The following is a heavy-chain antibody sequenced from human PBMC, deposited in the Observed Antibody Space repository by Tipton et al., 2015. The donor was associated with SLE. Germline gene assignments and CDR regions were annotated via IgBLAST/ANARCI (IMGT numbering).Heavy chain of an antibody. J-gene: IGHJ4*02. D-gene: IGHD6-19*01. CDR3: ASPVAGKGNY. V-gene: IGHV3-30*04. Sequence: SLRLSCAASGFTFSSYAMHWVRQAPGKGLEWVAVISYDGSNKYYADSVKGRFTISRDNSKNTLYLQMNSLRAEDTAVYYCASPVAGKGNYWGQGTLVTVSS. CDR1: GFTFSSYA. CDR2: ISYDGSNK.